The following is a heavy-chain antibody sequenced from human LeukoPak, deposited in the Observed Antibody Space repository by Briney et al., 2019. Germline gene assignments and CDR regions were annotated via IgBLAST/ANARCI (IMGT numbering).Heavy chain of an antibody. V-gene: IGHV3-9*01. CDR1: GFTFDDYA. D-gene: IGHD6-19*01. J-gene: IGHJ4*02. Sequence: GGSLRLSCAASGFTFDDYAMHWVRQAPGKGLEWVSGISWNSRSIGYADSVKGRFTISRDNAKNSLYLQMNSLRAEDTALYYCAKSVGSSSGWPFDYWGQGTLVTVSS. CDR2: ISWNSRSI. CDR3: AKSVGSSSGWPFDY.